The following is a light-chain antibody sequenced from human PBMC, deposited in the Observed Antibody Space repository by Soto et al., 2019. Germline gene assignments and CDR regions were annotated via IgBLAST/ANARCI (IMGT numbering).Light chain of an antibody. CDR1: SSDVGGYKY. J-gene: IGLJ1*01. CDR3: SSYTSSPTYV. V-gene: IGLV2-14*01. Sequence: QSVLTQPASVSGSPGQSITISCTGTSSDVGGYKYVSWYQQHPGKAPKVMIYEVSNRPSGVSNRFSGSKSGNTASLTISGLQADDEADYYGSSYTSSPTYVFGPGTKLTVL. CDR2: EVS.